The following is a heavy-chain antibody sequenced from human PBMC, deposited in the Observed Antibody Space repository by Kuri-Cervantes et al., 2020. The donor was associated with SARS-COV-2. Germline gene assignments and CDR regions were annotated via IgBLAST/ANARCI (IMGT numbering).Heavy chain of an antibody. CDR1: GFTFSSYD. CDR3: ARTYDFWSGYSSALIDY. D-gene: IGHD3-3*01. J-gene: IGHJ4*02. Sequence: GGSLRLSCAASGFTFSSYDMHWVRQATGKGLEWVSAIGTAGDTYYPGSVKGRFTISRENAKNSLYLQMNSLRAEDTAVYYCARTYDFWSGYSSALIDYWGQGTLVTVSS. CDR2: IGTAGDT. V-gene: IGHV3-13*04.